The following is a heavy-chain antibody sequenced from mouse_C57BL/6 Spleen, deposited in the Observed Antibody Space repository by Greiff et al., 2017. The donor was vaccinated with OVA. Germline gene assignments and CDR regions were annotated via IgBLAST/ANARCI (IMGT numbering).Heavy chain of an antibody. V-gene: IGHV3-6*01. J-gene: IGHJ3*01. D-gene: IGHD2-4*01. Sequence: VQLKQSGPGLVKPSQSLSLTCSVTGYSITSGYYWNWIRQFPGNKLEWMGYISYDGSNNYNPSLKNRISITRDTSKNQFFLKLNSVTTEDTATYYCARKKYDYDGGPWFAYWGQGTLVTVSA. CDR3: ARKKYDYDGGPWFAY. CDR2: ISYDGSN. CDR1: GYSITSGYY.